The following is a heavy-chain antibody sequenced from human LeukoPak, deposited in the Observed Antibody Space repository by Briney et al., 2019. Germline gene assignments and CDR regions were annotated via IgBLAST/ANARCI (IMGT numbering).Heavy chain of an antibody. CDR3: ARSHSGYLYYYGMDV. CDR1: GYTFTSYD. Sequence: ASVKVSCKASGYTFTSYDINWVRQATGQGLEWMGWMNPNSGNTGYAQKFQGRVTMTRNTSISTAYMELSSLRSEDTAVYYCARSHSGYLYYYGMDVWGQGTTVTVSS. CDR2: MNPNSGNT. V-gene: IGHV1-8*01. D-gene: IGHD6-13*01. J-gene: IGHJ6*02.